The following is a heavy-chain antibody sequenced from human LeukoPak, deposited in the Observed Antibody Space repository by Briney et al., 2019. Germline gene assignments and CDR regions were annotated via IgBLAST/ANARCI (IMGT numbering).Heavy chain of an antibody. D-gene: IGHD5-18*01. CDR2: IYYSGST. J-gene: IGHJ4*02. V-gene: IGHV4-59*01. CDR1: GGSISSYY. Sequence: HPSETLSPTCTVSGGSISSYYWSWIRQPPGKGLEWIGYIYYSGSTNYNPSLKSRVTISVDTSKNQFSLKLSSVTAADTAVYYCARGYSYGGGIDYWGQGTLVTVSS. CDR3: ARGYSYGGGIDY.